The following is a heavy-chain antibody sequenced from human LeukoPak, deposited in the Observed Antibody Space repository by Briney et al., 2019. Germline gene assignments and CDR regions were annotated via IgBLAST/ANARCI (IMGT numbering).Heavy chain of an antibody. J-gene: IGHJ4*02. CDR1: GGSISSYY. V-gene: IGHV4-59*01. CDR2: IYYSGST. CDR3: ARGGGYNSPLGY. Sequence: PSETLSLICTVSGGSISSYYWNWIRQPPGKGLEWIGYIYYSGSTNYNPSLKSRVTISVDTSKNQFSLKLSSVTAADTAVYYCARGGGYNSPLGYWGQGTLVTVSS. D-gene: IGHD5-24*01.